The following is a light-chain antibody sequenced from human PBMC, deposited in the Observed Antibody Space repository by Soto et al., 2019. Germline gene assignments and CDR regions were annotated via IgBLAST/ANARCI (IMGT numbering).Light chain of an antibody. J-gene: IGLJ1*01. Sequence: LTQPPSVSVAPGQTASITCGRNNIRGKSVHRYQQKPGQAPVLVVYEDTDRPSGVPERFSGSNSANTATLTISRVEPGAGPDNFCRVWDGSTAHLGVFGSGTRATAL. CDR1: NIRGKS. CDR3: RVWDGSTAHLGV. V-gene: IGLV3-21*02. CDR2: EDT.